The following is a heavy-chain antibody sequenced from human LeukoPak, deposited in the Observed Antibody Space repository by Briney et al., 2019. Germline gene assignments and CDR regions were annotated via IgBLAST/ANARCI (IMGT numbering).Heavy chain of an antibody. D-gene: IGHD6-13*01. Sequence: ASVKVSCKASGYTFTGYYMHWVRQAPGRGLEWMGWINPNSGGTNYAQKFQGRVTMTRDTSISTAYMELSRLRSDDTAVYYCASSRGYSSSWYLYWGQGTLVTVSS. CDR2: INPNSGGT. V-gene: IGHV1-2*02. CDR3: ASSRGYSSSWYLY. J-gene: IGHJ4*02. CDR1: GYTFTGYY.